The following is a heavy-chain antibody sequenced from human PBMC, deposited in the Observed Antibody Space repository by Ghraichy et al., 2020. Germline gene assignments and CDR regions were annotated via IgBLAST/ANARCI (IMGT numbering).Heavy chain of an antibody. J-gene: IGHJ2*01. CDR1: GFTFSSYG. CDR2: IWYDGSNK. D-gene: IGHD5-18*01. CDR3: ARVPRGYSYGSWFWYFDL. V-gene: IGHV3-33*01. Sequence: GESLNISCAASGFTFSSYGMHWVRQAPGKGLEWVAVIWYDGSNKYYADSVKGRFTISRDNSKNTLYLQMNSLRAEDTAVYYCARVPRGYSYGSWFWYFDLWGRGTLVTVSS.